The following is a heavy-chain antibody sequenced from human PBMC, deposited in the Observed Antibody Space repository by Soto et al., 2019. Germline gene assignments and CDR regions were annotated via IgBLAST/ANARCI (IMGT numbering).Heavy chain of an antibody. V-gene: IGHV4-39*01. CDR1: GGSISSSSYY. CDR2: IYYSGGT. Sequence: SETLSLTCTVSGGSISSSSYYWGWIRQPPGKGLEWIGSIYYSGGTYYNPSLKSRVTISVDTSKNQFSLKLSSVTAADTAVYYCARRGVPAAMRRDAFDSWGQGTMVTVSS. J-gene: IGHJ3*02. CDR3: ARRGVPAAMRRDAFDS. D-gene: IGHD2-2*01.